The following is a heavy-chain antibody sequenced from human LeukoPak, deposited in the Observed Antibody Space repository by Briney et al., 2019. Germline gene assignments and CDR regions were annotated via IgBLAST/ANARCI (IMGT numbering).Heavy chain of an antibody. CDR2: INHSGST. D-gene: IGHD3-22*01. CDR1: GGSFSGYY. J-gene: IGHJ4*02. Sequence: SETLSLTCAVYGGSFSGYYWSWIRQPPGKGLEWNGEINHSGSTNYNPSLKSRVTVSVDTSKNQFSLKLSSVTAADTAVYYCARGHTNYYDSSGYYLYYFDYWGQGTLVTVSS. CDR3: ARGHTNYYDSSGYYLYYFDY. V-gene: IGHV4-34*01.